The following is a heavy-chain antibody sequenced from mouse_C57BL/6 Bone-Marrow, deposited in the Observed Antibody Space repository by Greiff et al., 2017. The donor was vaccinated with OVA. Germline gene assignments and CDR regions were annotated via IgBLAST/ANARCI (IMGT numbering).Heavy chain of an antibody. D-gene: IGHD2-4*01. V-gene: IGHV3-8*01. CDR2: ISYSGST. J-gene: IGHJ1*03. CDR1: GYSITSDY. Sequence: VQLQQSGPGLAKPSQTLSLTCSVTGYSITSDYWNWIRKFPGNKLEYMGYISYSGSTYYNPSLKSRISITRDTSKNQYYLQLNSVTTEDTATYYCARIYYDYDEDYWYFDVWGTGTTVTVSS. CDR3: ARIYYDYDEDYWYFDV.